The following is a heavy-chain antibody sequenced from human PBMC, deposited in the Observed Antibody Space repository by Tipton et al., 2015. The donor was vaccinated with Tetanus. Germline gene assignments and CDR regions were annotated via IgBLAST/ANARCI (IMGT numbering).Heavy chain of an antibody. J-gene: IGHJ6*02. CDR2: IYSGGST. CDR1: GFTVSSNY. Sequence: GSLRLSCAASGFTVSSNYMSWVRQAPGKGLEWVSVIYSGGSTYYADSVKGRFTISRDNSKNTLYLQMNSLRAEDTAVYYCARVGSGYDPRGGDYYYYYGMDVWGQGTTVTVSS. CDR3: ARVGSGYDPRGGDYYYYYGMDV. D-gene: IGHD5-12*01. V-gene: IGHV3-66*01.